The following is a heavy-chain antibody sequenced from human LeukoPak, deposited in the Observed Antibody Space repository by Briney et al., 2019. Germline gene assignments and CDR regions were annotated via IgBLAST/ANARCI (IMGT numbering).Heavy chain of an antibody. CDR3: VRQDDSSGYSFDY. CDR2: MNPNSGDT. J-gene: IGHJ4*02. CDR1: GYIFSNYD. Sequence: ASVKVSCKASGYIFSNYDFNWVRQATGQGLEWMGWMNPNSGDTDYAEKFQGRVTVTRNTSITTAYMELSGLRSEDTAVYYCVRQDDSSGYSFDYWGQGTLVTVSS. V-gene: IGHV1-8*02. D-gene: IGHD3-22*01.